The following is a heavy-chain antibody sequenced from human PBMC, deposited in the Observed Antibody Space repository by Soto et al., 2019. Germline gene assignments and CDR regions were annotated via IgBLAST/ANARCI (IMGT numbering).Heavy chain of an antibody. D-gene: IGHD3-9*01. CDR3: ARGYYDILTGDSDWFDP. Sequence: SETLSLTCTVSGGSISSYYWSWIRQPPGKGLEWIGYIYYSGSTNYNPSLEGRVTISVGTSKNQFSLKLSSVTAADTAVYYCARGYYDILTGDSDWFDPWGQGTLVTISS. CDR2: IYYSGST. V-gene: IGHV4-59*01. J-gene: IGHJ5*02. CDR1: GGSISSYY.